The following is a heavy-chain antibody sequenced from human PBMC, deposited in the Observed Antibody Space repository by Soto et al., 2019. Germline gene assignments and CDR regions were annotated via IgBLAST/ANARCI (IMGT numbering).Heavy chain of an antibody. CDR2: INLSGNT. V-gene: IGHV4-34*01. Sequence: SETLSLTCAVHGESFSGYHWTWIRQSPGQGLEWIGEINLSGNTNYNPSLKSRVTISVDTSKNQFSLKLTSVTAADTAVYYCARVLVTYGGIMVPYNWFDTWGQGNLVTVSS. CDR1: GESFSGYH. J-gene: IGHJ5*02. D-gene: IGHD3-16*01. CDR3: ARVLVTYGGIMVPYNWFDT.